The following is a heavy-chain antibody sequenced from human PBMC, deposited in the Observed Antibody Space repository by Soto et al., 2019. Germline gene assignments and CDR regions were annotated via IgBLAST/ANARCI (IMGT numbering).Heavy chain of an antibody. CDR1: GFSLSTSGMC. V-gene: IGHV2-70*01. CDR3: AREREYFDTLTGYRSSYGMDV. Sequence: SGPTLVNPTQTLTQTCTFSGFSLSTSGMCVSWIRQPPGKALEWLALIDWDDDKYYSTSLKTRLTISKDTSKNQVVLTMTNMDPVDTATYYCAREREYFDTLTGYRSSYGMDVWGQGTTVTVSS. J-gene: IGHJ6*02. CDR2: IDWDDDK. D-gene: IGHD3-9*01.